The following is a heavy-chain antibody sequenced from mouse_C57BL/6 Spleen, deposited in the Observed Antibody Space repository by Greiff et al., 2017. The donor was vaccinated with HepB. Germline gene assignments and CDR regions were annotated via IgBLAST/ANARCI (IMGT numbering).Heavy chain of an antibody. CDR2: ISNGSSTI. Sequence: EVQVVESGGGLVKPGGSLKLSCAASGFTFSDYGMHWVRQAPLKGLEWVAYISNGSSTIYYADTVKGRFTISRDNAKNTLSLQMTSLRSEDTAMYYCARENYSLYYAMDYWGQGTSVTVSS. J-gene: IGHJ4*01. V-gene: IGHV5-17*01. D-gene: IGHD2-12*01. CDR3: ARENYSLYYAMDY. CDR1: GFTFSDYG.